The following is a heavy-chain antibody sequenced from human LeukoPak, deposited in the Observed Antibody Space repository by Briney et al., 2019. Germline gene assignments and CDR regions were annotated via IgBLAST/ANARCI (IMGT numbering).Heavy chain of an antibody. Sequence: GGSLRLSCAASGFTFSNYWMSWVRQAPGKGLEWVANIKQDGSEKYYVDSVKGRFTISRDNAKNSLYLQMNSLRAEDTAVYYCARHITMVRGVPDYWGQGTLVTVSS. CDR3: ARHITMVRGVPDY. CDR1: GFTFSNYW. J-gene: IGHJ4*02. D-gene: IGHD3-10*01. CDR2: IKQDGSEK. V-gene: IGHV3-7*01.